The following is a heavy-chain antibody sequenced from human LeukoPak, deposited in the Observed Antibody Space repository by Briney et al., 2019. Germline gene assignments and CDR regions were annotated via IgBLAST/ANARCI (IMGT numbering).Heavy chain of an antibody. D-gene: IGHD1-26*01. V-gene: IGHV4-39*02. CDR2: IYYSCST. CDR1: GGXIRTTSYQ. J-gene: IGHJ5*01. Sequence: SETLSLTCAVSGGXIRTTSYQWGWVRQPPGKGLEWLSRIYYSCSTYYNPSLKSRVTISVDTSENHFSLKMSSVTAADTAVYYCARLGGRGRILVGDASDSWGQGTLVTVSS. CDR3: ARLGGRGRILVGDASDS.